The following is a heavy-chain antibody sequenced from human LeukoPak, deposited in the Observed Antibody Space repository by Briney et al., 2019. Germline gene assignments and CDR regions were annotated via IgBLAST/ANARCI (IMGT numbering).Heavy chain of an antibody. J-gene: IGHJ4*02. CDR1: GFTVSSNY. Sequence: GGSLRLYCAASGFTVSSNYMSWVRKAPGKGLEWVSVIYSSGSTYYADSVKGRFTISRDNSKNTLYLQMNSLRAEDTAVYYCARREPSGRYYINWGQGTLVTVSS. CDR3: ARREPSGRYYIN. V-gene: IGHV3-53*01. D-gene: IGHD1-26*01. CDR2: IYSSGST.